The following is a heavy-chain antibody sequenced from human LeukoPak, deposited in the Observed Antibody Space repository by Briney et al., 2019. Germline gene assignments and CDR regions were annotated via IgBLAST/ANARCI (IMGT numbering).Heavy chain of an antibody. V-gene: IGHV1-18*01. CDR2: ISAYNGNT. Sequence: ASVKVSRKASGYTFTSYGISWVRQAPGQGLEWMGWISAYNGNTNYAQKLQGRVTMTTDTSTSTAYMELRSLRSDDTAVYYCARDLAIVGAKECAFDIWGQGTTVTVSS. CDR3: ARDLAIVGAKECAFDI. CDR1: GYTFTSYG. D-gene: IGHD1-26*01. J-gene: IGHJ3*02.